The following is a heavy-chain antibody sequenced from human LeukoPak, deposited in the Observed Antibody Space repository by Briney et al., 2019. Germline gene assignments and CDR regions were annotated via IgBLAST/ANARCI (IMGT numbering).Heavy chain of an antibody. Sequence: ASVKVSCKASGYTFTSYDINWVRQATGQGLEWMGWMNPNSGNTGYAQKFQGRVTMTRNTSISTAYMELNSLRSEDTAVYYCARGPPYIAAAGTAFDYWGQGTLVTVSS. V-gene: IGHV1-8*01. CDR3: ARGPPYIAAAGTAFDY. J-gene: IGHJ4*02. CDR1: GYTFTSYD. D-gene: IGHD6-13*01. CDR2: MNPNSGNT.